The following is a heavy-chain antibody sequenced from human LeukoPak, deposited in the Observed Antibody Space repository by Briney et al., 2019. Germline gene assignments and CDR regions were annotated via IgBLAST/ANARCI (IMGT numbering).Heavy chain of an antibody. Sequence: APVKVSCKASGYTFTSYDINRVRQATGQGLEWMGGMNPNSGNTGYAQKFQGRVSMTRDTSKNQFSLKLSSVTAADTAVYYCARGFRYSSSRRGPGDAFDIWGQGTMVTVSS. CDR1: GYTFTSYD. V-gene: IGHV1-8*02. D-gene: IGHD6-13*01. J-gene: IGHJ3*02. CDR3: ARGFRYSSSRRGPGDAFDI. CDR2: MNPNSGNT.